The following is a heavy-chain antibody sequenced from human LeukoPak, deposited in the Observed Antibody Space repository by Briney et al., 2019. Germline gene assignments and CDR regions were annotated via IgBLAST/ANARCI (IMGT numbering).Heavy chain of an antibody. CDR2: IYTSGST. J-gene: IGHJ4*02. CDR3: ARRISGFTGYAI. D-gene: IGHD5-12*01. Sequence: SETLSLTCTVFAGSISGYYWSWIRQPPGKGLEWIGRIYTSGSTDHNPSLKSRVTMSVDTSKNQFSLKLSAVTAADTAIYYCARRISGFTGYAIWGQGALVTVSS. CDR1: AGSISGYY. V-gene: IGHV4-4*07.